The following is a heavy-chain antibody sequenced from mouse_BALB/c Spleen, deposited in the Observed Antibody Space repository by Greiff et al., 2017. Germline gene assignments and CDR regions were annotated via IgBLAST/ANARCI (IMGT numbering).Heavy chain of an antibody. J-gene: IGHJ1*01. CDR2: IDPANGNT. Sequence: EVQLQQSGAELVKPGASVKLSCTASGFNIKDTYMHWVKQRPEQGLEWIGRIDPANGNTKYDPKFQGKATITADTSSNTAYLQLSSLTSEDTAVYYCARGHGNYWWYFDVWGAGTTVTVSS. V-gene: IGHV14-3*02. CDR3: ARGHGNYWWYFDV. CDR1: GFNIKDTY. D-gene: IGHD2-1*01.